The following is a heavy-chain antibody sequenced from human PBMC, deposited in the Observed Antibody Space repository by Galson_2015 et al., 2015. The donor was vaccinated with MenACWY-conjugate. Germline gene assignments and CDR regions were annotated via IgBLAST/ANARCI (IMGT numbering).Heavy chain of an antibody. CDR2: INPSGGTT. Sequence: SVKVSCKASGYTFTNYYMQWVRQAPGQGLEWMGIINPSGGTTSYAQKFQGRVTMTRDTSTSTVYMELSSLSSDDTAVYYCARGVWATYNYYGVDVWGQGTTVTVAS. CDR3: ARGVWATYNYYGVDV. J-gene: IGHJ6*02. V-gene: IGHV1-46*01. CDR1: GYTFTNYY. D-gene: IGHD1-26*01.